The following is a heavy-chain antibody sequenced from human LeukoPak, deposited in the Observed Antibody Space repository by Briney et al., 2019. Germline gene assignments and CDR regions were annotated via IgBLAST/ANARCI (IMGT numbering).Heavy chain of an antibody. Sequence: GGSLRLSCAASGFTFSSQGMHWVRQAPGKGLEWVAVISYDGSNKYYADSVKGRFTIPRDNSKNTLYLQMNSLRAEDTAVYYCAKQGGWWEYYCDYWGQGTLVTVSS. D-gene: IGHD1-26*01. J-gene: IGHJ4*02. CDR1: GFTFSSQG. CDR3: AKQGGWWEYYCDY. V-gene: IGHV3-30*18. CDR2: ISYDGSNK.